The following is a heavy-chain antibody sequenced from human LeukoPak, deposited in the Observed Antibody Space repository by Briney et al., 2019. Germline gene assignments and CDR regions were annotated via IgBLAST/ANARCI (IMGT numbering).Heavy chain of an antibody. Sequence: GASVKVSCKTSGYTFSDYYTHWVRQAPGQGLEWMGWINPNSAATNYARRFQGRVTMTRDTSISTAYMELSRLTSDDTAVYYCARIRGGNNYHFDYWGQGTLVTVPS. CDR2: INPNSAAT. D-gene: IGHD1-26*01. CDR3: ARIRGGNNYHFDY. V-gene: IGHV1-2*02. J-gene: IGHJ4*02. CDR1: GYTFSDYY.